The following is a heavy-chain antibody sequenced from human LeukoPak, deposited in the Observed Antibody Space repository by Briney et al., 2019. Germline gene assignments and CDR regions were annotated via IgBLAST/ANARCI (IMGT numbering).Heavy chain of an antibody. CDR2: ISAYNGNT. V-gene: IGHV1-18*01. CDR3: ARVEYSSSSTWFDP. D-gene: IGHD6-6*01. Sequence: ASVKVSCKASGYTFTSYGISWVRQAPGQGLEWMGWISAYNGNTNYAQKLQGRVTMTTDTSTGTAYMELRSLRSDDTAVYYCARVEYSSSSTWFDPWGQGTLVTVSS. J-gene: IGHJ5*02. CDR1: GYTFTSYG.